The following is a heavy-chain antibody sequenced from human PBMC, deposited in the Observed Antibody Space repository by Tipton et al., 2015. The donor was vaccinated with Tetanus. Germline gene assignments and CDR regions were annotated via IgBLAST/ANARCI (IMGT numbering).Heavy chain of an antibody. Sequence: SLRLSCAASKFSFSRHSMNWVRQAPGKGLEWVSSISSGSTYIYYADSVKGRFTISRDNSKNTVFLQMNSLRAEDTAVYFCAKRGQQWVVSSYFDSWGQGTLVAVSS. CDR2: ISSGSTYI. V-gene: IGHV3-21*04. CDR3: AKRGQQWVVSSYFDS. J-gene: IGHJ4*02. D-gene: IGHD6-19*01. CDR1: KFSFSRHS.